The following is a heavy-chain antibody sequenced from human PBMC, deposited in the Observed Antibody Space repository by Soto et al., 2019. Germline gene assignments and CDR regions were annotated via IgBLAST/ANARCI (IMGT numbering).Heavy chain of an antibody. CDR1: GFTFSNYG. V-gene: IGHV3-30*18. CDR2: ISYDGSNK. D-gene: IGHD3-22*01. CDR3: AKDRSDSSGYFFMLGLYAFDI. J-gene: IGHJ3*02. Sequence: PGGSLRLSCAASGFTFSNYGMHWVRQAPGKGLEWVAFISYDGSNKYYADSVTGRFTISRDNSKNTLYLQMNSLRAEDTAVYYCAKDRSDSSGYFFMLGLYAFDIWGQGKMVPVS.